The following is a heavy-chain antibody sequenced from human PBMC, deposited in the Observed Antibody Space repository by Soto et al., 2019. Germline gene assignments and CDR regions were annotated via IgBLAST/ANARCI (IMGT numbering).Heavy chain of an antibody. V-gene: IGHV4-30-4*01. CDR1: GGSISSGDYY. Sequence: PSETLSLTCTVSGGSISSGDYYWSWIRQPPGKGLEWIGYIYYSGSTYYNPSLKSRVTISVDTSKNQFSLKLSSVTAADTAVYYCARAPQYYYDSSGYTGYYYYGMDVWGQGTTVTVSS. J-gene: IGHJ6*02. CDR2: IYYSGST. D-gene: IGHD3-22*01. CDR3: ARAPQYYYDSSGYTGYYYYGMDV.